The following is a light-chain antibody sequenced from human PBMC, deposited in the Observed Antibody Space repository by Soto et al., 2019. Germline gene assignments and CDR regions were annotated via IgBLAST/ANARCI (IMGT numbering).Light chain of an antibody. Sequence: EIVLTQSPATLSLSPGERATLSCRASQSVSSYLAGYQQKPGQPPRLLIYDASNRAIGIPARFSGSGSGTDFTLTISSLEPEDFAVYYCQQRGSWPAHAVGQGTKRDIK. CDR3: QQRGSWPAHA. J-gene: IGKJ2*01. CDR1: QSVSSY. V-gene: IGKV3-11*01. CDR2: DAS.